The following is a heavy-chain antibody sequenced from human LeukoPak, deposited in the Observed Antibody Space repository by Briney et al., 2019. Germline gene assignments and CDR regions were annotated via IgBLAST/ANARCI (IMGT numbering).Heavy chain of an antibody. V-gene: IGHV3-23*01. Sequence: PGGSLRLSCAASGFTFSTYGMSWVRQAPGKGLEWVSAISGSGASTYYADSVKGRFTISRDNSKSTLYLQMNSLRAEDTAIYYCAKGQQQLVFCWFDPWGQGTLVTVSS. CDR1: GFTFSTYG. CDR2: ISGSGAST. D-gene: IGHD6-13*01. J-gene: IGHJ5*02. CDR3: AKGQQQLVFCWFDP.